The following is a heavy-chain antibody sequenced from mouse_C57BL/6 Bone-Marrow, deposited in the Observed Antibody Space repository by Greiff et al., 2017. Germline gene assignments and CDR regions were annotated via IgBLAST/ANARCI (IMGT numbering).Heavy chain of an antibody. CDR2: IDASDSYT. CDR3: ARTGDDDRFAY. Sequence: QVQLQQSGADLVMPGASVKLSCKASGYTFTSYWMHWVKQRPGQGLVWIGEIDASDSYTNYNQKFKSNSTLPVDKTSNTAYMQLNSLTTEDYAVYYCARTGDDDRFAYWGQGTLVTVAS. V-gene: IGHV1-69*01. CDR1: GYTFTSYW. J-gene: IGHJ3*01.